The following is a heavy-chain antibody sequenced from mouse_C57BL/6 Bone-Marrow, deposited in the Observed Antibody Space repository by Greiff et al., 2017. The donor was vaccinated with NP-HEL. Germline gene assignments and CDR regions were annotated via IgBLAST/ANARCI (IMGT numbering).Heavy chain of an antibody. CDR2: FYPGSGSI. CDR3: ARHEEKDYDYEGDYFDY. J-gene: IGHJ2*01. D-gene: IGHD2-4*01. V-gene: IGHV1-62-2*01. Sequence: VQLVESGAELVKPGASVKLSCKASGYTFTEYTIHWVKQRSGQGLEWIGWFYPGSGSIKYNEKFKDKATLTADKSSSTVYMELSRLTSEDSAVYFCARHEEKDYDYEGDYFDYWGQGTTLTVSS. CDR1: GYTFTEYT.